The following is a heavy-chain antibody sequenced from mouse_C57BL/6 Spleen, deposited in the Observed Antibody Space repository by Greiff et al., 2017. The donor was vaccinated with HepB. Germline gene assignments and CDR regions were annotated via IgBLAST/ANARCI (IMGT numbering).Heavy chain of an antibody. D-gene: IGHD1-1*01. CDR1: GYTFTSYW. CDR2: IHPNSGST. Sequence: QVQLKQPGAELVKPGASVKLSCKASGYTFTSYWMHWVKQRPGQGLEWIGMIHPNSGSTNYNEKFKSKATLTVDKSSSTAYMQLSSLTSEDSAVYYCARSCYYYGSTYWYFDVWGTGTTVTVSS. CDR3: ARSCYYYGSTYWYFDV. V-gene: IGHV1-64*01. J-gene: IGHJ1*03.